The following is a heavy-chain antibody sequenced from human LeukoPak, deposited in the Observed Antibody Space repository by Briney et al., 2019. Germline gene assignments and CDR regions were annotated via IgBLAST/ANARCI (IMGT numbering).Heavy chain of an antibody. CDR1: SGSFSGYY. D-gene: IGHD3-10*01. CDR3: AKSNGYGLVDI. J-gene: IGHJ3*02. V-gene: IGHV4-34*12. Sequence: SETLSLTCAVYSGSFSGYYWGWIRQPPGKSLEWIGNIFYSGSTYYSPSLKSRVTISLDTSRNQFSLKLNSVTAADTAVYYCAKSNGYGLVDIWGQGTMVTVSS. CDR2: IFYSGST.